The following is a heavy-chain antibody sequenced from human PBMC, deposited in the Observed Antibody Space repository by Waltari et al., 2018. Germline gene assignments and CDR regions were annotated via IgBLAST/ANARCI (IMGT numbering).Heavy chain of an antibody. CDR1: GFTVSSNY. V-gene: IGHV3-53*01. CDR2: SYSGGST. J-gene: IGHJ6*02. CDR3: ARDVDSSGWYLGGVDV. Sequence: EVQLVESGGGLIQPGGSLRLSCAASGFTVSSNYMSWVRQAPGKGAELVSVSYSGGSTYYADSVKGRFPISRDNSKNTLYLQMNSLRAEDTAVYYCARDVDSSGWYLGGVDVWGQGTTVTVSS. D-gene: IGHD6-19*01.